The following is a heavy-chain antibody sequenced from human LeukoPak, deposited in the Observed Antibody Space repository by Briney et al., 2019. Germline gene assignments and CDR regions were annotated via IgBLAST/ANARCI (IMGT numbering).Heavy chain of an antibody. CDR3: ARGVRGWYFFDY. J-gene: IGHJ4*02. CDR2: IIPIFGTA. V-gene: IGHV1-69*05. Sequence: GASVKVSCKASGGTFSSYAISWVRQAPGQGLEWMGGIIPIFGTANYAQKFQGRVTITTDESTSTAYMELSSLRSEDTAVHYCARGVRGWYFFDYWGQGTLVTVSP. D-gene: IGHD6-19*01. CDR1: GGTFSSYA.